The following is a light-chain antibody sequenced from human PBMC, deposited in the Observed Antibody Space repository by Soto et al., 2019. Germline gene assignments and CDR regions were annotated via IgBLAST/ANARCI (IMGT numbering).Light chain of an antibody. V-gene: IGKV3-20*01. CDR2: GAS. Sequence: EIVLTQSPGTLCLSTGERATLSCRTSQSVSNNYLAWYQQKPGQAPRLLIYGASSRATGIPDRFSGSGSGTDFTLTISRLEPEDFAVYYCQQYGSSPRTFGQGTKVDIK. CDR1: QSVSNNY. J-gene: IGKJ1*01. CDR3: QQYGSSPRT.